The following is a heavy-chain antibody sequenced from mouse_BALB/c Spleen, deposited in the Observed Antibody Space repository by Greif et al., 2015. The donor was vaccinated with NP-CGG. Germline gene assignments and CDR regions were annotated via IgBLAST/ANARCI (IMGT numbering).Heavy chain of an antibody. J-gene: IGHJ3*01. V-gene: IGHV1-7*01. Sequence: VQLQQSGAELAKPGASVKMSCKASGYTFTSYWMHWVKQRPGQGLEWIGYINPSTGYTEYNQKFKDKATLTADKSSSTAYVQLSSLTSEDSAVYYCARGGWPFAYWGQGTLVTVSA. CDR2: INPSTGYT. D-gene: IGHD1-1*02. CDR3: ARGGWPFAY. CDR1: GYTFTSYW.